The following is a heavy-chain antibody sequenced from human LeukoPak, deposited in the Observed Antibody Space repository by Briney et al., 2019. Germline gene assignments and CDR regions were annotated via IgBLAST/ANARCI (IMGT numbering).Heavy chain of an antibody. CDR2: IYHSGST. J-gene: IGHJ4*02. D-gene: IGHD5-18*01. CDR1: GYSISSGYY. CDR3: AGSKYNFGYGTSAY. V-gene: IGHV4-38-2*02. Sequence: SETLSLTCTVSGYSISSGYYWGWIRQPPGKGLEWIGSIYHSGSTYYNPSLKSRVTISVDTSKNQFSLKLSSVTAADTAVYYCAGSKYNFGYGTSAYWGRGTLVTVSS.